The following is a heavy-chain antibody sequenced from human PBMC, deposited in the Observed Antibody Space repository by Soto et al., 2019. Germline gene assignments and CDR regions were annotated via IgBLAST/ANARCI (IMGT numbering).Heavy chain of an antibody. CDR1: GGSLRGYY. J-gene: IGHJ4*02. D-gene: IGHD5-12*01. CDR2: IYYSGNT. V-gene: IGHV4-59*01. Sequence: SSETQSLTCPVCGGSLRGYYWSWIRQPPGKGLEWIGYIYYSGNTNYNSSLKSRVAISLDTSKNQFSLNLASVTAADTAVYYCARHLVATLWVYFDYWGQGTLVTVSS. CDR3: ARHLVATLWVYFDY.